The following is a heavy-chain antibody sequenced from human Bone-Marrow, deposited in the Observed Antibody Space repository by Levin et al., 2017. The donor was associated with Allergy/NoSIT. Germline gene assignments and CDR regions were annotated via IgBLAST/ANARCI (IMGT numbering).Heavy chain of an antibody. J-gene: IGHJ3*02. Sequence: QAGGSLRLSCAASGFTFSSYAMHWVRQAPGKGLEWVAVISYDGSNKYYADSVKGRFTISRDNSKNTLYLQMNSLRAEDTAVYYCARDMGPPTGFGESLHAFDSWGQGTMVTVSS. CDR2: ISYDGSNK. CDR1: GFTFSSYA. V-gene: IGHV3-30-3*01. D-gene: IGHD3-10*01. CDR3: ARDMGPPTGFGESLHAFDS.